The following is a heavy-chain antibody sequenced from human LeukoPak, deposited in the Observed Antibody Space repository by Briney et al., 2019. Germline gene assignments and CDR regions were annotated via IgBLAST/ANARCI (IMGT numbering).Heavy chain of an antibody. CDR2: ISSTSTTI. D-gene: IGHD1-26*01. J-gene: IGHJ4*02. CDR1: GFTFSSYS. CDR3: ARPAGGSYSPFDC. V-gene: IGHV3-48*02. Sequence: GGSLRLSCAASGFTFSSYSMNWVRQDPGKGLEWLSFISSTSTTIFYADSVEGRFTISRDNAKNSRYQQMNSLRDADTSVHYSARPAGGSYSPFDCWGQGTLVTVSS.